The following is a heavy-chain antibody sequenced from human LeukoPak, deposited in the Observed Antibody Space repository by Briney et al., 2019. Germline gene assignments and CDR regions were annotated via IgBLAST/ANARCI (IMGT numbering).Heavy chain of an antibody. CDR3: ARPNFYPYYDFWSGYYDY. CDR2: IIPILGIA. V-gene: IGHV1-69*02. CDR1: GGTFSSYT. Sequence: SVKVSCKASGGTFSSYTISWVRQAPGQGLEWMGRIIPILGIANYAQKFQGRVTITADKSTSTAYMELSRLRSDDTAVYYCARPNFYPYYDFWSGYYDYWGQGTLVTVSS. J-gene: IGHJ4*02. D-gene: IGHD3-3*01.